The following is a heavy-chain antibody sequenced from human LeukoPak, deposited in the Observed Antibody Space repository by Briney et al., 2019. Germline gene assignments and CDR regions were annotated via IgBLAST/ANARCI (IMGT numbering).Heavy chain of an antibody. CDR1: GGSFSGYY. J-gene: IGHJ4*02. V-gene: IGHV4-34*01. CDR3: ARGRTYGRSSAMYY. D-gene: IGHD2-2*01. CDR2: INHSGST. Sequence: SETLSLTCAVYGGSFSGYYWSWIRQPPGKGLEWIGGINHSGSTNYNPSLKSRVTISVDTSKNQFSLKLSSVTAADTAVYYCARGRTYGRSSAMYYWGQGTLVTVSS.